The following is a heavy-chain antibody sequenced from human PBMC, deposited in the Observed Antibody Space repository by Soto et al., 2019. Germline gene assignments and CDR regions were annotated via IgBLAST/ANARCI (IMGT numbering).Heavy chain of an antibody. CDR2: ISYDGSNK. Sequence: QVQLVESGGGVVQPGRSLRLSCAASGFTFSSYAMHWVRQAPGKGLEWVAVISYDGSNKYYADSVKGRFTISGDNSKNTLYLQMNSLRAEDTAVYYCARDPKGHFDYWGQGTLVTVSS. J-gene: IGHJ4*02. CDR3: ARDPKGHFDY. CDR1: GFTFSSYA. V-gene: IGHV3-30-3*01.